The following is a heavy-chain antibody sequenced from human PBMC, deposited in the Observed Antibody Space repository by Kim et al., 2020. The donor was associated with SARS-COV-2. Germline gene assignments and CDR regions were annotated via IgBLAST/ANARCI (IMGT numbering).Heavy chain of an antibody. Sequence: GGSLRLSCAASGFIFSSYWMYWVRQAPGKGLVWVSRINIDGSHTSYADSVKGRFTISRDNGKNTLYLQMNSLRAEDTAVYYCTATGAAGYWGQGTRVTV. CDR1: GFIFSSYW. D-gene: IGHD2-8*02. J-gene: IGHJ4*02. CDR3: TATGAAGY. CDR2: INIDGSHT. V-gene: IGHV3-74*01.